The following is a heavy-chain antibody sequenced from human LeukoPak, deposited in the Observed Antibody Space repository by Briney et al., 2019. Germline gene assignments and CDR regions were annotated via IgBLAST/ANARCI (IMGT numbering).Heavy chain of an antibody. CDR3: AKDDRWLQFCC. D-gene: IGHD5-24*01. V-gene: IGHV3-23*01. J-gene: IGHJ4*02. Sequence: GGSLRLSCAASGFTFSAYGMHWVRQAPGKGLEWVSGIIPSGHTTYYADSVRGRFTISRDNSRNTVYLQMNSLRAEDTAVYYCAKDDRWLQFCCWGQGALVTVSA. CDR2: IIPSGHTT. CDR1: GFTFSAYG.